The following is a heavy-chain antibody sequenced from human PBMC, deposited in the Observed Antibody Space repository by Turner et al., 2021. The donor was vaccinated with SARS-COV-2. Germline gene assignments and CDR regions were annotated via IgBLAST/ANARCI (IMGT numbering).Heavy chain of an antibody. J-gene: IGHJ4*02. V-gene: IGHV3-23*01. CDR1: GFTFSNFA. Sequence: EVHLLESGGGLVQPGGSLRPSCAASGFTFSNFAMSWLRQAPVRDLEWLSSISGNSNNIYSADSLKGRFTISRDNPKNTLYLQMNSLRAEDTAVYYCVKWQCTSSRCPPFDDWGQGTLVTVSS. CDR3: VKWQCTSSRCPPFDD. CDR2: ISGNSNNI. D-gene: IGHD2-2*01.